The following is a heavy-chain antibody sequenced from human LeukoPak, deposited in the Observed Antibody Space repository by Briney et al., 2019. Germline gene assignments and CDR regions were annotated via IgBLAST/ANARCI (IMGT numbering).Heavy chain of an antibody. Sequence: GGSLRLSCAASGFTFSSYSMNWVRQAPGKGLEWVSSVSSSSSYIYYADSVKGRFTISRDNSKNTLYLQINSLRAEDTAVYYCARDRGNDYFDSCGQGTLVTVSS. V-gene: IGHV3-21*01. J-gene: IGHJ4*02. CDR2: VSSSSSYI. CDR1: GFTFSSYS. CDR3: ARDRGNDYFDS.